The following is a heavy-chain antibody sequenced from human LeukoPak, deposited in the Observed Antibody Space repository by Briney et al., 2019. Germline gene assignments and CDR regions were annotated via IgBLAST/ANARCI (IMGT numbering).Heavy chain of an antibody. J-gene: IGHJ4*02. Sequence: ASVKVSCKASGYTFTGYYMHWVRQAPGQGLEWMGWINPNSGGTNYAQKFQGRVTMTRDTSTSTAYMELSRLRSDDTAVYYCAMYYDFWSGYYKPAYYFDYWGQGTLVTVSS. D-gene: IGHD3-3*01. V-gene: IGHV1-2*02. CDR3: AMYYDFWSGYYKPAYYFDY. CDR2: INPNSGGT. CDR1: GYTFTGYY.